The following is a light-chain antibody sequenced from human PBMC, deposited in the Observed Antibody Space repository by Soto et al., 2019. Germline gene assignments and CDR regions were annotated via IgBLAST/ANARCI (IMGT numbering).Light chain of an antibody. J-gene: IGKJ3*01. V-gene: IGKV1-33*01. CDR2: AAS. CDR3: QQYDNLPLT. Sequence: DIQMTQSPSSLSASVGDRVTITCQASQDISNYLNWYQQKPGKAPKLLIYAASNLETGVPSRFSGGGSGTDFSFTIRSLQPEDLATYYCQQYDNLPLTFGPGTKVDIK. CDR1: QDISNY.